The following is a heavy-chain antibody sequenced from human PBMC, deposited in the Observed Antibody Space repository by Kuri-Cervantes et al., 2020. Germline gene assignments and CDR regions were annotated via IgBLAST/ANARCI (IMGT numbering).Heavy chain of an antibody. CDR2: IIPTLGTA. Sequence: SVKVSCKASGGTFSSYAISWVRQAPGQGLEWMGGIIPTLGTANYAQKFQGRVTITADESTSTAYMELSSLRSEDTAVYYCARGGHIAAAGGWFDPWGQGTLVTVSS. D-gene: IGHD6-13*01. CDR3: ARGGHIAAAGGWFDP. J-gene: IGHJ5*02. CDR1: GGTFSSYA. V-gene: IGHV1-69*13.